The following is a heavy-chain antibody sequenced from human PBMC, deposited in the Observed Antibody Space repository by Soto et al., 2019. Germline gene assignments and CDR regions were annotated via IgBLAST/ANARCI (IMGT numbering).Heavy chain of an antibody. CDR2: IIPIFGTA. V-gene: IGHV1-69*12. CDR3: AGDGTVRAAVAGYYFDY. CDR1: GGTFSSYA. J-gene: IGHJ4*02. D-gene: IGHD6-19*01. Sequence: QVQLVQSGAGVKKPGSSVKVSCKASGGTFSSYAISWVRQAPGQGLEWMGGIIPIFGTANYAKKFQGRVTITADESTSTSCMELSSLRSEDPAVYYWAGDGTVRAAVAGYYFDYWGQGTLVTVSS.